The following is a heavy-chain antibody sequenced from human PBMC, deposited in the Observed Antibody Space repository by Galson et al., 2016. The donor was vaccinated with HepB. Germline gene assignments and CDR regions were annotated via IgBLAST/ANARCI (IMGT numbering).Heavy chain of an antibody. J-gene: IGHJ1*01. V-gene: IGHV4-39*02. D-gene: IGHD5-24*01. CDR2: T. CDR3: ARLDVETATNEYFQH. Sequence: TYYNPSLKSRVTISVGTSRNHFSLNLNSVTAADTAVYYCARLDVETATNEYFQHWGQGTLVIVSS.